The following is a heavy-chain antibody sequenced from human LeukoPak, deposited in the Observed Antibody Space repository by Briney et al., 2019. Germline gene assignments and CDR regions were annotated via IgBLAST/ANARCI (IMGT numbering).Heavy chain of an antibody. D-gene: IGHD6-19*01. CDR1: GGTFSSYA. V-gene: IGHV1-69*05. CDR2: IIPIFGTA. Sequence: ASVKVSCKASGGTFSSYAISWVRQAPGQGLEWMGRIIPIFGTANYAQKFQGRVTITTDESTSTAYMELSSPRSEDTAVYYCARRRESSGLIFDYWGQGTLVTVSS. CDR3: ARRRESSGLIFDY. J-gene: IGHJ4*02.